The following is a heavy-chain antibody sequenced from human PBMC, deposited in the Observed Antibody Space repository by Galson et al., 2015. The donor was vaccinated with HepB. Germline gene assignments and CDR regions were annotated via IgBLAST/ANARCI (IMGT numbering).Heavy chain of an antibody. V-gene: IGHV6-1*01. CDR1: GDSVSSNSAA. J-gene: IGHJ6*02. D-gene: IGHD1-26*01. Sequence: CAISGDSVSSNSAAWNWIRQSPSRGLEWLGRTYYRSKWYNDYAVSVKSRITINPDTSKNQFSLQLNSVTPEDTAVYYCARVPFIVGATTGYYYGMDVWGQGTTVTVSS. CDR3: ARVPFIVGATTGYYYGMDV. CDR2: TYYRSKWYN.